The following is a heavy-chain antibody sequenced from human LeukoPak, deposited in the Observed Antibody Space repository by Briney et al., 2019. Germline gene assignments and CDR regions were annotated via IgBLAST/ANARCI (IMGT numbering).Heavy chain of an antibody. J-gene: IGHJ6*02. Sequence: SVKVSCKASGGTFSSYATSWVRQAPGQGLEWMGRIIPNLSIANYAQKFQGRVTITADKSTSTAYMELSSLRSEDTAVYYCARDYFGVDYGGNPGMDVWGQGTTVTVSS. V-gene: IGHV1-69*04. CDR2: IIPNLSIA. CDR1: GGTFSSYA. D-gene: IGHD4-23*01. CDR3: ARDYFGVDYGGNPGMDV.